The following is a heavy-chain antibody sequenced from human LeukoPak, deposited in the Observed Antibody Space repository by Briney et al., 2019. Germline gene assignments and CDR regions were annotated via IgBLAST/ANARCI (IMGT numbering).Heavy chain of an antibody. D-gene: IGHD1-7*01. V-gene: IGHV3-74*03. CDR2: ILADGTTT. CDR1: GFIFCDYE. J-gene: IGHJ4*02. CDR3: ARGNYGFDY. Sequence: GGSLRLSCAASGFIFCDYEMYWVRQAPGKGLVWVSRILADGTTTMYADSVKGRFTISRDNAKNTLYLQMNSLRAEDTAAYYCARGNYGFDYWGQGTLVIVSS.